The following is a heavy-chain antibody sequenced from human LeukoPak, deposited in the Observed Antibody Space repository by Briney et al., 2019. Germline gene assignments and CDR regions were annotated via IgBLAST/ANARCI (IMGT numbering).Heavy chain of an antibody. D-gene: IGHD6-25*01. CDR1: GFTFSSYA. CDR2: VSVSGGST. Sequence: GGSQRLSCAASGFTFSSYAMSWVRQAPGKGLEWVSGVSVSGGSTDYADSVKGRFTISRDNSKNTLYLQMSSLRAEDTAVYYCAKGGGANWFDPWGQGTLVTVSS. CDR3: AKGGGANWFDP. J-gene: IGHJ5*02. V-gene: IGHV3-23*01.